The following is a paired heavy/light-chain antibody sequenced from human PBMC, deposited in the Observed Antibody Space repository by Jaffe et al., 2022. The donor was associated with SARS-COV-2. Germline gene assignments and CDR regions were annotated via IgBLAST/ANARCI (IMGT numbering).Heavy chain of an antibody. J-gene: IGHJ4*02. CDR1: GFTFSTYS. CDR2: ISSSSYYI. Sequence: EVQLVESGGGLVKPGGSLRLSCEASGFTFSTYSMNWVRQAPGKGLEWVSSISSSSYYIYYADLVKGRFTVSRDNAKNSLYLQMNSLRAEDTAVYYCARVRFVRKVISQPIDYWGQGTLVTVSS. D-gene: IGHD3-10*01. CDR3: ARVRFVRKVISQPIDY. V-gene: IGHV3-21*01.
Light chain of an antibody. J-gene: IGKJ2*01. CDR1: QSVSNTD. CDR2: DAS. Sequence: EIVLTQSPATLSLSPGERATLSCGASQSVSNTDLAWYQQKPGLAPRLLIYDASSRATGIPDRFSGSGSGTDFTLTIRRLEPEDFAVYYCQQYGTSPYTFGQGTKLEIK. V-gene: IGKV3D-20*01. CDR3: QQYGTSPYT.